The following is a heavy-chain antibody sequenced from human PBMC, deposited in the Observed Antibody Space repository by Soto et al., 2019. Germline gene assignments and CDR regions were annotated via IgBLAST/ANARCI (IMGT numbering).Heavy chain of an antibody. CDR2: ISASGDGT. D-gene: IGHD6-6*01. J-gene: IGHJ6*02. CDR3: AKERFSSPSHLVGRDV. CDR1: GFAFSNYA. V-gene: IGHV3-23*01. Sequence: GGALRLSCAASGFAFSNYAMIWFRQAPGKGLEWVSEISASGDGTYYVASVKGRFTVSRDNSKNTLYLQISSLRGEDTAEYYCAKERFSSPSHLVGRDVWSQGTRVTVSS.